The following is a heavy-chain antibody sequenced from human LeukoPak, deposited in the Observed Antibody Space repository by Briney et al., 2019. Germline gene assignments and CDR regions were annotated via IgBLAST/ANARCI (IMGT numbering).Heavy chain of an antibody. CDR1: GFTFSSYE. D-gene: IGHD5-12*01. Sequence: GGSLRLSCAASGFTFSSYEMNWVRQAPGKGLEWVGFIRSKAYGGTTEYAASVKGRFTLSRDDSKSIAYLQMNSLKTEDTAVYYCTRDRGVYSGYDSHYFDYWGQGTLVTVSS. CDR3: TRDRGVYSGYDSHYFDY. CDR2: IRSKAYGGTT. V-gene: IGHV3-49*04. J-gene: IGHJ4*02.